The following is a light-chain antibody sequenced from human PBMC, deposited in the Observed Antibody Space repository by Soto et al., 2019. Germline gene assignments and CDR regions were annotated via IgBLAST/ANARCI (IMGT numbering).Light chain of an antibody. J-gene: IGLJ2*01. CDR3: CSYAGAATYVV. Sequence: QSVLTQPASVSGSPGQSITISCTGSSTDIGTYDLVSWYQQHPGKAPKLISGVSDRFFGSKSGNTASLTISGLQPEDEAEYYCCSYAGAATYVVFGGGTKVPVL. V-gene: IGLV2-23*01. CDR1: STDIGTYDL.